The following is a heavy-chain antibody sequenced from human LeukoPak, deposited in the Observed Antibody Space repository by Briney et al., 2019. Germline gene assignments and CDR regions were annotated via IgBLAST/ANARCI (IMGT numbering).Heavy chain of an antibody. V-gene: IGHV4-38-2*02. CDR3: ARDDLGVVGATRDAFDI. D-gene: IGHD1-26*01. CDR1: GYSISSGYY. J-gene: IGHJ3*02. Sequence: PSETLSLTCTVSGYSISSGYYWGWIRQPPGKGLEWIGSIYHSGSTYYNPSLKSRVTISVDTSKNQFSLKLSSVTAADTAVYYCARDDLGVVGATRDAFDIWGQGTMVTVSS. CDR2: IYHSGST.